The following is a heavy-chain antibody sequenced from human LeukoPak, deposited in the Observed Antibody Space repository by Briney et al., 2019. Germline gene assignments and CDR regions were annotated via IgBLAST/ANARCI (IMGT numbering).Heavy chain of an antibody. CDR1: GFTFSGYA. CDR3: ARDMSSSSNYMAT. D-gene: IGHD4-11*01. V-gene: IGHV3-33*01. Sequence: GGSLRPSCAASGFTFSGYAMHWVRQAPGTGLEWVALIWYDGSNTYYSDSVRGRFTISRDNSKSTVYLQMNNLRGEDTAVYYCARDMSSSSNYMATWGQGTLVTVSS. CDR2: IWYDGSNT. J-gene: IGHJ5*02.